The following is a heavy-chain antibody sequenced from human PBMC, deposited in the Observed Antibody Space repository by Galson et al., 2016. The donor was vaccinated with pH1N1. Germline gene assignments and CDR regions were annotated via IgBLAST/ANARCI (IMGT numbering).Heavy chain of an antibody. Sequence: SLRLSCAASGFTFDDYAMLWVRQTPGKGLEWVSGISWHIPTKDYADPVTGRFTISSDNPKNSLYLQINSLRPEDTALDSCAKDGPNRGSYHRAQHFQHWGQGTLVTVSS. CDR1: GFTFDDYA. CDR2: ISWHIPTK. J-gene: IGHJ1*01. CDR3: AKDGPNRGSYHRAQHFQH. D-gene: IGHD1-26*01. V-gene: IGHV3-9*01.